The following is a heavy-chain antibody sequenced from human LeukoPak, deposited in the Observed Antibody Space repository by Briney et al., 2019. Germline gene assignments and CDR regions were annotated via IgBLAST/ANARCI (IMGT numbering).Heavy chain of an antibody. J-gene: IGHJ4*02. Sequence: SETLSHTCTVSGGSISSYYWSWIRQPPGKGLEWIGYIYYSGSTNYNPSLKSRVTISVDTSKNQFSLKLSSVTAADTAVYYCARDRCSSTSCLGIDYWGQGTLVTVSS. D-gene: IGHD2-2*01. CDR1: GGSISSYY. V-gene: IGHV4-59*01. CDR2: IYYSGST. CDR3: ARDRCSSTSCLGIDY.